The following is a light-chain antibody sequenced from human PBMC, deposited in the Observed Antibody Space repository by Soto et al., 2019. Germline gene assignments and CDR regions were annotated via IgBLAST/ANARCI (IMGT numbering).Light chain of an antibody. CDR2: EIN. V-gene: IGLV2-8*01. CDR3: SSFAGSNNFPYV. J-gene: IGLJ1*01. Sequence: QSVLTQPASVSGSPGQSITISCTGTNSDVGAYDYVSWYQQHPGKAPKLMIYEINKRPSGVPDRFSGSKSGNTASLTVSGLQAEDEADYYCSSFAGSNNFPYVFGTGTKVTVL. CDR1: NSDVGAYDY.